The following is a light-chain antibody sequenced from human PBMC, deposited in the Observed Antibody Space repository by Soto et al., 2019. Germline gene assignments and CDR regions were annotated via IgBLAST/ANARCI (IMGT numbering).Light chain of an antibody. CDR3: QQGNSFPRT. V-gene: IGKV1-12*01. J-gene: IGKJ4*01. CDR1: QDISSW. CDR2: AAS. Sequence: DIQMTQSPSSVSASVGDRVTITCRASQDISSWLAWFQPNPGKAPKLLIYAASSLQIGVPSRFSDSGSGTDFTLTISSLQPEDYATYYCQQGNSFPRTCGGGNKVESK.